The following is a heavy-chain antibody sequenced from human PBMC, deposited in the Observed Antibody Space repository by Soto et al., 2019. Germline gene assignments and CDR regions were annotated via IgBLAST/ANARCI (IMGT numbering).Heavy chain of an antibody. V-gene: IGHV3-30*18. CDR3: AKGGFGGYSYGYIDY. J-gene: IGHJ4*02. Sequence: GGSLRLSCAASGFTFSSYGMHWVRQAPGKGLEWVAVISYDGSNKYYADSVKGRFTISRDNSKNTLYLQMNSLRAEDTAVYYCAKGGFGGYSYGYIDYWGQGTLVTVSS. CDR1: GFTFSSYG. D-gene: IGHD5-18*01. CDR2: ISYDGSNK.